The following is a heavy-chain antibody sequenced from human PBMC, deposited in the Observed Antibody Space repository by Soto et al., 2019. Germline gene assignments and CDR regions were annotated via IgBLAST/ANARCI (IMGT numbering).Heavy chain of an antibody. D-gene: IGHD3-9*01. CDR1: GGSISSGGYY. Sequence: QVQLQESGPGLVKPSQTLSLTCTVSGGSISSGGYYWSWIRQHPGKGLEWIGYIYYSGRTYYNPSLKSRVTISVDTSKNQFSLKLSSVTAADTAVYYCAGTGDILTGAGSGWFDPWVQGTLVTVSS. CDR2: IYYSGRT. V-gene: IGHV4-31*03. J-gene: IGHJ5*02. CDR3: AGTGDILTGAGSGWFDP.